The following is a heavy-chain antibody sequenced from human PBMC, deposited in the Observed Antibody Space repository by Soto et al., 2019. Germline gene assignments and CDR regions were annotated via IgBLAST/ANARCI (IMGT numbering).Heavy chain of an antibody. CDR2: INPNSGGT. CDR3: ARVANVAAADNYYYGMDV. Sequence: ASVKVSCKASGYTFTGYYMHWVRQAPGQGLEWMGWINPNSGGTNYAKKFQGWVTMTRDTSISTAYMELSRLRSDDTAVYYCARVANVAAADNYYYGMDVWGQGTTVTVSS. V-gene: IGHV1-2*04. J-gene: IGHJ6*02. D-gene: IGHD6-13*01. CDR1: GYTFTGYY.